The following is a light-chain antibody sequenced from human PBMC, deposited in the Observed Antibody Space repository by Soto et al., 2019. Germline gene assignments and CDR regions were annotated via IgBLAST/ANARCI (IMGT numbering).Light chain of an antibody. J-gene: IGLJ3*02. CDR3: CAYGGSGNWV. CDR1: SSNIGSNY. CDR2: SNN. V-gene: IGLV1-47*02. Sequence: QSVLTQPPSASGTPGQRVTISCSGSSSNIGSNYVYWYQQLPGTAPKLLIYSNNQRPSGVPDRFSGSKSGNTASLAVSGLQAEDEAHYYCCAYGGSGNWVFGGGTKLTVL.